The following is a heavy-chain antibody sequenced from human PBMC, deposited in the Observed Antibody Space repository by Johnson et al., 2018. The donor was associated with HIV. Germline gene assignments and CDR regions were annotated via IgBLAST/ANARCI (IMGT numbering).Heavy chain of an antibody. D-gene: IGHD3-3*01. CDR1: GFTFDDYA. Sequence: VQLVESGGGVVQPGGSLRLSCAASGFTFDDYAMHWVRQAPGKGLEWVSGLSWNSGSIGYADSVKGRFTISRDNAKNSLYLQMNSLRAEDTALYYCAKAFWSGYYEDVFDIWGQGTMVTVSS. CDR3: AKAFWSGYYEDVFDI. CDR2: LSWNSGSI. V-gene: IGHV3-9*01. J-gene: IGHJ3*02.